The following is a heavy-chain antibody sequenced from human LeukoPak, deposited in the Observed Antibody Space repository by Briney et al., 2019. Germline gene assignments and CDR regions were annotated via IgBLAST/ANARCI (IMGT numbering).Heavy chain of an antibody. D-gene: IGHD2-15*01. CDR3: GRDLGGNFDH. CDR1: GFTFSTYA. J-gene: IGHJ4*02. Sequence: PGGSLRLSCAASGFTFSTYAMSWVRQAPGKGLEWVSAISGSTENTYYADSVEGRFTISRDNSKNTLYLQMNSLRAEDTAVYYCGRDLGGNFDHWGQGTLVTVSS. V-gene: IGHV3-23*01. CDR2: ISGSTENT.